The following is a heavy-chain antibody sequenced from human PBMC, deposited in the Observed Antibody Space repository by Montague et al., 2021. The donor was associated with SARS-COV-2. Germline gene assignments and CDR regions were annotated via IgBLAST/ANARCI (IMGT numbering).Heavy chain of an antibody. CDR3: ARDDYVWGSYRYSQYNWFDP. V-gene: IGHV3-23*03. Sequence: SLRLSCAASGFTFSSYAMSWVRQAPGKGLEWVSVIYSGGSSTYYADSVKGRFTISRDNSKNTLYLQMNSLRAEDTAVYCCARDDYVWGSYRYSQYNWFDPWGQRTLVTVSS. D-gene: IGHD3-16*02. CDR2: IYSGGSST. J-gene: IGHJ5*02. CDR1: GFTFSSYA.